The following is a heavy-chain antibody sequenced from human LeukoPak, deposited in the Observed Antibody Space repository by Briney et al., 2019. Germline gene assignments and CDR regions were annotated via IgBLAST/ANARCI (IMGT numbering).Heavy chain of an antibody. CDR3: AKEYRYNWNSPTYYYYYMDV. CDR2: INHSGST. CDR1: GGSFSGYY. Sequence: SETLSLTCAVYGGSFSGYYWSWIRQPPGKGLEWIGEINHSGSTNYNPSLKSRVTISVDTSKNQFSLKLSSVTAADTAVYYCAKEYRYNWNSPTYYYYYMDVWGKGTTVTVSS. D-gene: IGHD1-7*01. V-gene: IGHV4-34*01. J-gene: IGHJ6*03.